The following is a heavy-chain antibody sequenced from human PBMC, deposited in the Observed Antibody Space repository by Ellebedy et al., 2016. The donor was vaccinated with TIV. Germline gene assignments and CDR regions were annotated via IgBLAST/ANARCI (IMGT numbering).Heavy chain of an antibody. V-gene: IGHV3-30*04. J-gene: IGHJ6*02. CDR1: GFTFSSYA. CDR3: ARDHTSFYGMDV. CDR2: ISYDGSNK. D-gene: IGHD2-2*01. Sequence: GGSLRLXCAASGFTFSSYAMHWVRQAPGKGLEWVAVISYDGSNKYYADSVKGRFTISRDNSKNTLYLQMNSLRAEDTAVFYCARDHTSFYGMDVWGQGTTVTVSS.